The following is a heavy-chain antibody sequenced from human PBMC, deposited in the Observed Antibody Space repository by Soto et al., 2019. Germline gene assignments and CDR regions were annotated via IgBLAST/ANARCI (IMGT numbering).Heavy chain of an antibody. V-gene: IGHV3-23*01. Sequence: GGSLRLSCAASGFTFSSYAMSWVHQAPGKGLEWVSAISGSGGSTYYADSVKGRFTISRDNSKNTLYLQMNSLRAEDTAVYYCAKDMLTYCSGGSCYRPYNWFDPWGQGTLVTVSS. CDR2: ISGSGGST. J-gene: IGHJ5*02. D-gene: IGHD2-15*01. CDR1: GFTFSSYA. CDR3: AKDMLTYCSGGSCYRPYNWFDP.